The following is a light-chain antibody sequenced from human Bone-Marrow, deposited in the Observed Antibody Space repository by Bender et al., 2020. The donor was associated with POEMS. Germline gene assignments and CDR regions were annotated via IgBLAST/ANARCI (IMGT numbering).Light chain of an antibody. CDR3: VAWDASLNGWV. Sequence: QSALTQPASVSGSPGQSITISCAGSTSDIGTYKLVSWYQQHPGKAPKLLIHEVTKRPSGVPDRFSGSKSGTSASLAITGLQSDDEAIYFCVAWDASLNGWVFGGGTKLTVL. J-gene: IGLJ3*02. CDR1: TSDIGTYKL. CDR2: EVT. V-gene: IGLV2-14*02.